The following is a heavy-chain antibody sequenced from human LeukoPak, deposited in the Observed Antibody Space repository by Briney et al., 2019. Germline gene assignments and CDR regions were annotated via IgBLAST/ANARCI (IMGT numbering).Heavy chain of an antibody. J-gene: IGHJ4*02. V-gene: IGHV3-7*01. CDR3: ARDLAFSRLDY. CDR1: GGSIRSSYYY. CDR2: INPDGIKR. Sequence: ETLSLTCTVSGGSIRSSYYYWGWIRQPPGKGLEWVASINPDGIKRYSADSVKGRFTISRDNARNSLYLQMDSLRVEDTAFYYCARDLAFSRLDYWGQGVLVTVSS. D-gene: IGHD2/OR15-2a*01.